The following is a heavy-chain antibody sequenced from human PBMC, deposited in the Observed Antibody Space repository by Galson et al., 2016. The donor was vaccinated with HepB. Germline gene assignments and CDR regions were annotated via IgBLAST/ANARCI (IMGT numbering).Heavy chain of an antibody. D-gene: IGHD6-19*01. CDR1: GFTFSSDN. V-gene: IGHV3-48*02. J-gene: IGHJ4*02. CDR2: ISSSSSTI. Sequence: SLRLSCAASGFTFSSDNMNWVRQAPGKGLEWVSYISSSSSTIYYADSVKGRFTISRDNAKNSLFLQMNSLRDEDTAVYYCARDAGKSSGLYFDYWGQGTLVTVSS. CDR3: ARDAGKSSGLYFDY.